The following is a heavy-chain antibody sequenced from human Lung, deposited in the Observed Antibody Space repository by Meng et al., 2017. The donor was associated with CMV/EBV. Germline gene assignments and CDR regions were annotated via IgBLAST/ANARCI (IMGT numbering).Heavy chain of an antibody. CDR1: GGSTGSGGYY. CDR3: AREAGRDGYATPKFDY. V-gene: IGHV4-31*03. Sequence: HLREAVPCMVKPSQTLSLTCTFSGGSTGSGGYYCSWIRLHPGKGLEWIGYIYYTGSTFYNPSLKSRVTISVDTSKNQFSLKLIPATAADTAVYYCAREAGRDGYATPKFDYWGQGTLVTVSS. CDR2: IYYTGST. D-gene: IGHD5-24*01. J-gene: IGHJ4*02.